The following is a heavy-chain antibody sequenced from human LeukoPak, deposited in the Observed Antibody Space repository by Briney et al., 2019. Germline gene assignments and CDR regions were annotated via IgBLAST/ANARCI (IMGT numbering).Heavy chain of an antibody. CDR1: GGSIRNYY. V-gene: IGHV4-59*01. CDR2: TSDSGHT. D-gene: IGHD1-14*01. Sequence: SETLSVTCTVYGGSIRNYYLNWIRQPPGKGPEWIGYTSDSGHTDYNPSLKSRVTISVDLSKNQFSLKLTSANAAATVVYFCARWYTHGRYVDYWGPGGLVTDSS. J-gene: IGHJ4*03. CDR3: ARWYTHGRYVDY.